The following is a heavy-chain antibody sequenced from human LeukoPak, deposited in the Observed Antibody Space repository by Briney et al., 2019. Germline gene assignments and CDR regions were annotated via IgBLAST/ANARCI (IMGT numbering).Heavy chain of an antibody. V-gene: IGHV3-30*02. CDR3: AKDGRGVRTMAATYYYYYGMDV. CDR2: IRDDGSNK. Sequence: GGSLRLSCAASGFSVSSYGMHWVRQAPGKGLECVAFIRDDGSNKYYAGSVKGRFTIYRDNSKNTLYLQMNSLRAEDTAVYYCAKDGRGVRTMAATYYYYYGMDVWGQGTTVTVSS. CDR1: GFSVSSYG. D-gene: IGHD6-25*01. J-gene: IGHJ6*02.